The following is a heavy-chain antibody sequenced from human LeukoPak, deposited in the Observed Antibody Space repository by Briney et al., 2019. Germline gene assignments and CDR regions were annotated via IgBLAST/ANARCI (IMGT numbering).Heavy chain of an antibody. CDR2: IYTSGST. CDR3: ARQKCTSTSCLTKNAFDI. V-gene: IGHV4-4*09. CDR1: GSISGYY. J-gene: IGHJ3*02. D-gene: IGHD2-2*01. Sequence: SETLSLTCTVSGSISGYYWSWLRQPPGKGLEWIGYIYTSGSTNYNPSLESRVTISVDTSKNQFSLDLSSVTAADTAVYYCARQKCTSTSCLTKNAFDIWGQGTMVTVSS.